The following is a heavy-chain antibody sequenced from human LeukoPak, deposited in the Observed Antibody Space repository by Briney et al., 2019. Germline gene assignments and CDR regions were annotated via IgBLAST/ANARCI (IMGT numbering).Heavy chain of an antibody. CDR2: INPNSGGT. CDR1: GYTFTGYY. D-gene: IGHD1-14*01. CDR3: ARAGATGAYYYHYYMDV. Sequence: ASVKVSCKASGYTFTGYYMHWVRQAPGQGLEWMGWINPNSGGTNYAQKFQGRVTMTSDTSISTAYMELSRLRSDDTAVYYCARAGATGAYYYHYYMDVWGKGTTVTVSS. V-gene: IGHV1-2*02. J-gene: IGHJ6*03.